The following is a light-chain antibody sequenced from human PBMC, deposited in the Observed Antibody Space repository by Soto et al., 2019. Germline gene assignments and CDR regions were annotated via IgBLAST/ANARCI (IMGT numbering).Light chain of an antibody. CDR1: QGISSY. CDR2: AAS. V-gene: IGKV1-9*01. CDR3: QQYNDWSPFT. J-gene: IGKJ5*01. Sequence: IQLTQSPSSLSASVGDRVTITCRASQGISSYLAWYQQKPGKAAKRLIYAASTLQSGVPSRFCGSRAATEFTITISSLQSEEFAVYYCQQYNDWSPFTFGQGTRLEIK.